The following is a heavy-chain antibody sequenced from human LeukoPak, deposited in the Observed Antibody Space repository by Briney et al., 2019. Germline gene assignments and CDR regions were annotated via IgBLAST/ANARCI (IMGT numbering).Heavy chain of an antibody. Sequence: GGSLRLSCAVSGFTFSRYWMNWVRQAPGKGLEWLANINEDGSEKHYVDSVEGRFTVSRDNGENSVFLQMNSLRAEDTAVFYCARDGTYTDYDPDFDIWGQGTLVTVSS. CDR2: INEDGSEK. CDR1: GFTFSRYW. CDR3: ARDGTYTDYDPDFDI. J-gene: IGHJ4*02. V-gene: IGHV3-7*04. D-gene: IGHD5-12*01.